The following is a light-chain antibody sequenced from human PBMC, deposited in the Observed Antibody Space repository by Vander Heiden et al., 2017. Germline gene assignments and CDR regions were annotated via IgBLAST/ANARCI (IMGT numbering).Light chain of an antibody. CDR2: GAS. V-gene: IGKV3-15*01. Sequence: EILMPHSPATLYMSTGERASLSCRASQSVSSSLAWYQQKPGQAPRLLIYGASTRATGIPARFSGSGSGTEFTLTISSLQSEDFAVYYCQQYNSWPLTFGGGTKVEIK. CDR1: QSVSSS. J-gene: IGKJ4*01. CDR3: QQYNSWPLT.